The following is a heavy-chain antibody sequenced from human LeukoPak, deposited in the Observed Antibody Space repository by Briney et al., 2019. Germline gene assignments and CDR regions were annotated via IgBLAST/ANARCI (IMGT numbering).Heavy chain of an antibody. CDR3: ARTSSHIESAFDI. V-gene: IGHV4-30-4*08. CDR2: IYYSGST. CDR1: GGSISSGDYY. Sequence: NPSETLSLTCTVSGGSISSGDYYWSWIRQPPGKGLEWIGYIYYSGSTYYNPSLKSRVTISVDTSKNQFSLKLSSVTAADTAVYYCARTSSHIESAFDIWGQGTMVTVSS. D-gene: IGHD2-21*01. J-gene: IGHJ3*02.